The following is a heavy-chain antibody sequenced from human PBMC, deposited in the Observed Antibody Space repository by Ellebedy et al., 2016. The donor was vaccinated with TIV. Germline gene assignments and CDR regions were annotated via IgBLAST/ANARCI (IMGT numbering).Heavy chain of an antibody. CDR1: GYTFTTYA. Sequence: ASVKVSCKASGYTFTTYAMNWVRQAPGQGLEWMGWINTKTVNPTYAQGFTGRFVFSLDTSVSTTYLQISSLKAEDTAVYYCAREGRWTSRPFDYWGQGTLVTVSS. J-gene: IGHJ4*02. V-gene: IGHV7-4-1*02. D-gene: IGHD5-24*01. CDR2: INTKTVNP. CDR3: AREGRWTSRPFDY.